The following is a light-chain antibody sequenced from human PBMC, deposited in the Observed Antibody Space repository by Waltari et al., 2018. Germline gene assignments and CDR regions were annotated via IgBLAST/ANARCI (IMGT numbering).Light chain of an antibody. Sequence: QSALTQPASVSGSPGQSLTISCTGTSRDVGGDHYVSWYQQHPGKAPKLMIYDVSNRPSGVSNRFSGSKSGNTASLTISGLQAEDEADYYCSSYTSSSTPNWVFGGGTKLTVL. CDR3: SSYTSSSTPNWV. CDR2: DVS. CDR1: SRDVGGDHY. J-gene: IGLJ3*02. V-gene: IGLV2-14*03.